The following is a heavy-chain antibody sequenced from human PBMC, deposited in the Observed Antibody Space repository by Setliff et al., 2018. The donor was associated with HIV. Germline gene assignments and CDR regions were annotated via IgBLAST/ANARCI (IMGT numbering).Heavy chain of an antibody. CDR1: GYSFTSYW. J-gene: IGHJ4*02. CDR3: ARGNYDILTGYIGYYDY. Sequence: GESLKISCKGSGYSFTSYWIGWVRQMPGKGLEWMGIIYPGDSATRYSPSFQGQVTISADKSISTAYLQWSSLRASDTAMYYCARGNYDILTGYIGYYDYWGQGTLVTVSS. V-gene: IGHV5-51*01. D-gene: IGHD3-9*01. CDR2: IYPGDSAT.